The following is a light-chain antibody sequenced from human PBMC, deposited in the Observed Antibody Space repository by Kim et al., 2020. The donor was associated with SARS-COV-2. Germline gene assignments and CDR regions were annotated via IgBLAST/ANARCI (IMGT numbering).Light chain of an antibody. CDR2: GEN. CDR3: NSRDSQGNHYG. Sequence: SSELTQDPAVSVALGQTVRITCQGDSLKYDYASWFQQRPGQAPQLALFGENSRPPGIPHRFSGSSTGDTASLTITGIQAGDEADYFCNSRDSQGNHYGFG. CDR1: SLKYDY. V-gene: IGLV3-19*01. J-gene: IGLJ1*01.